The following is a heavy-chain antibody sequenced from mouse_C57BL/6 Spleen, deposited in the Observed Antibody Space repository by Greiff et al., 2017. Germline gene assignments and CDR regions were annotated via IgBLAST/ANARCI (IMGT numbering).Heavy chain of an antibody. Sequence: VQLQQPGAELVKPGASVKLSCKASGYTFTSYWMHWVKQRPGQGLEWIGMIHPNSGSTNYNEKFKSKATLTVDKSSSTAYMQLSSLTSEDSAVYYCARSSAVGNFDYWGQGTTLTVSS. CDR3: ARSSAVGNFDY. J-gene: IGHJ2*01. V-gene: IGHV1-64*01. D-gene: IGHD1-1*01. CDR1: GYTFTSYW. CDR2: IHPNSGST.